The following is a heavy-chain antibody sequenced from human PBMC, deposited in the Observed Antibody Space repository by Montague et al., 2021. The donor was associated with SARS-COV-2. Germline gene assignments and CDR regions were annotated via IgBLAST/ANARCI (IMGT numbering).Heavy chain of an antibody. D-gene: IGHD6-25*01. J-gene: IGHJ4*02. Sequence: SETLSLTCAVSGGSISSSNWWSWVRQPPGKGLECIGEIYHSGSTNYNPSLKSRVTISVDKSKNQFSLKLRSVTAAGTAVYYCARGGSSGFPFGYWGQGTLVTVSS. V-gene: IGHV4-4*02. CDR1: GGSISSSNW. CDR2: IYHSGST. CDR3: ARGGSSGFPFGY.